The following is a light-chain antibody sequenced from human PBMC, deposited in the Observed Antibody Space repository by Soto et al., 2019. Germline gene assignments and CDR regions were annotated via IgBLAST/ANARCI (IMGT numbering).Light chain of an antibody. J-gene: IGLJ1*01. CDR2: EVS. Sequence: ALAQPASVSGSPGQSITISCTGTSSDVGGYNYVSWYQQHPGKAPELMIYEVSNRPSGVSDRFSGSKSGNTASLIIFGLQAEDEADYYCSSYTSSSAPYVFGTGTKVTVL. CDR3: SSYTSSSAPYV. CDR1: SSDVGGYNY. V-gene: IGLV2-14*01.